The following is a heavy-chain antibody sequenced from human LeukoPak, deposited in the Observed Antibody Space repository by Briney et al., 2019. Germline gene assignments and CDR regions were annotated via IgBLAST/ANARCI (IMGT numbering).Heavy chain of an antibody. CDR3: ARETSGGDRQPTGYFDY. J-gene: IGHJ4*02. D-gene: IGHD1-1*01. CDR2: ISGYNGRT. CDR1: GYNFPVFG. Sequence: GASVKVSCKTSGYNFPVFGISWVRQAPGQGLEWMGWISGYNGRTIYAQTVQDRVTMTTDTSTRTVYMELRSLKPNDTAVYYWARETSGGDRQPTGYFDYWGQGSLVIVSS. V-gene: IGHV1-18*01.